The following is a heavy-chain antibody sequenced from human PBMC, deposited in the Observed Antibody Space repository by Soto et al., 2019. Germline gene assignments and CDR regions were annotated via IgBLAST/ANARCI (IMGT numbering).Heavy chain of an antibody. D-gene: IGHD6-13*01. Sequence: PGGSLRLSCAASGFTVSSNYMSWVRQAPGKGLEWVSVIYSGGSTYYADSVKGRFTISRDNSKNTLYLQMNSLRAEDTAVYYCAVSPGSSWPVAFDYWGQGTLVTVSS. CDR3: AVSPGSSWPVAFDY. V-gene: IGHV3-53*01. CDR1: GFTVSSNY. J-gene: IGHJ4*02. CDR2: IYSGGST.